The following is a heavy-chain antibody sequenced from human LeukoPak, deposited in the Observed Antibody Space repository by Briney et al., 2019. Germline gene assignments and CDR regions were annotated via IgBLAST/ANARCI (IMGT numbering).Heavy chain of an antibody. Sequence: GASVKVSCKASGYTFTSYAMHWVRQAPGQRLERMGWINAGNGNTKYSQEFQGRVTITRDTSASTAYMELSSLRSEDMAVYYCARENYYDSSGYYHYFDYWGQGTLVTVSS. CDR1: GYTFTSYA. CDR3: ARENYYDSSGYYHYFDY. J-gene: IGHJ4*02. CDR2: INAGNGNT. V-gene: IGHV1-3*03. D-gene: IGHD3-22*01.